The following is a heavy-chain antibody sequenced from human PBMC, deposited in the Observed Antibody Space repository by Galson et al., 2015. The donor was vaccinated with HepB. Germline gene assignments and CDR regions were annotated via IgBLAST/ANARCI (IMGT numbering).Heavy chain of an antibody. D-gene: IGHD2-2*01. Sequence: ETLSLTCTVSGGSISSYYWSWIRQPPGKGLEWIGYIYYSGSTNYNPSLKSRVTISVDTSKNQFSLKLSSVTAADTAVYYWARHFPEGPTYQLLPFDIWGQGTMVTVSS. CDR1: GGSISSYY. V-gene: IGHV4-59*08. CDR2: IYYSGST. CDR3: ARHFPEGPTYQLLPFDI. J-gene: IGHJ3*02.